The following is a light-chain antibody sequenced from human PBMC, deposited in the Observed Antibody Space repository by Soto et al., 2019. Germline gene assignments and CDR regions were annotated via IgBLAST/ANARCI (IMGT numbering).Light chain of an antibody. J-gene: IGKJ1*01. Sequence: EIVTTQSPVTLTVSPGERATLYCRASQSISTNLAWHQQKPGQAPRLLIYGASTRATGIPARFSGSGSGTEFTLTISSLQSEDLAVYYCQQFNNWPWTFGQGTKVEI. CDR3: QQFNNWPWT. CDR2: GAS. V-gene: IGKV3-15*01. CDR1: QSISTN.